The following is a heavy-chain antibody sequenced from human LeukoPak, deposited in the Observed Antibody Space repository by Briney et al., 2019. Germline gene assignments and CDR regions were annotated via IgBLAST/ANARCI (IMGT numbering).Heavy chain of an antibody. Sequence: PGGSLRLSCAASGFTFSSYAMSWVRQAPGKGLEWVSAISGSGGGTYYADSVKGRFTISRDNSKNTLYLQMNSLRAEDTAVYYCAKDALDYDSSGPYYYGMDVWGQGTTVTVSS. CDR2: ISGSGGGT. J-gene: IGHJ6*02. D-gene: IGHD3-22*01. CDR3: AKDALDYDSSGPYYYGMDV. CDR1: GFTFSSYA. V-gene: IGHV3-23*01.